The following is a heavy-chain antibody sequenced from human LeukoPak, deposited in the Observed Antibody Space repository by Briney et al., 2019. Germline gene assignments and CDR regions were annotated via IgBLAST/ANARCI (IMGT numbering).Heavy chain of an antibody. V-gene: IGHV3-53*04. D-gene: IGHD2-2*01. J-gene: IGHJ6*02. CDR2: IYSGGST. CDR1: GFTVSSNY. CDR3: ARDRIVVVPAASDYYYYGMDV. Sequence: PGGSLRLSCAASGFTVSSNYMSWVRQAPGKGLEWVSVIYSGGSTYYADSVRGRFTISRHNSKNTLYLQMNSLRAEDTAVYYCARDRIVVVPAASDYYYYGMDVWGQGTTVTVSS.